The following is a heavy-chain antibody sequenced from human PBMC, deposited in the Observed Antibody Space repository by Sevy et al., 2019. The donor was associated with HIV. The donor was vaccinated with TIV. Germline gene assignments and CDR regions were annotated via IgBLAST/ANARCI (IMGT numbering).Heavy chain of an antibody. CDR1: GFNFNKYG. CDR3: ARERIVGATWGGFDY. CDR2: IKGDGSEK. D-gene: IGHD1-26*01. Sequence: GGSLRLSCAASGFNFNKYGMRWVRQAPGKGLEYVASIKGDGSEKYYMDSVKGRFTISRDNAENSVYLQMNSLRAEDTAVYYCARERIVGATWGGFDYWGQGTLVTVSS. V-gene: IGHV3-7*01. J-gene: IGHJ4*02.